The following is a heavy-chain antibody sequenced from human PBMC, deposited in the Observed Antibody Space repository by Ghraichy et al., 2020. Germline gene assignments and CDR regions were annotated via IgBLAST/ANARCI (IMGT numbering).Heavy chain of an antibody. Sequence: ESLNISCTVSGGSISSYYLSWIRQPPGKGLEWIGYIYYSGSTNYNPSLKSRVTISVDTSKNQFSMQLTSVTAADTAVYYCARDWGVWGSSLDAFDIWGQGTMVTVSS. CDR2: IYYSGST. V-gene: IGHV4-59*01. J-gene: IGHJ3*02. CDR1: GGSISSYY. D-gene: IGHD3-16*01. CDR3: ARDWGVWGSSLDAFDI.